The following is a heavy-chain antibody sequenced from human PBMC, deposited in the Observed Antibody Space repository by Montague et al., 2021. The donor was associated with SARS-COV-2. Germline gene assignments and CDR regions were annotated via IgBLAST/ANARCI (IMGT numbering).Heavy chain of an antibody. D-gene: IGHD3-9*01. J-gene: IGHJ6*02. CDR2: IYSGGST. V-gene: IGHV3-53*04. Sequence: SLRLSCAASGFTVSSNYMSWVRQAPGKGLEWVSVIYSGGSTYYADSVKGRFTISRHNSKNTLYLQMNSLRAEDTAVYYCARAFFLTGSNPGDPRYYYYYGMDVWGQGTTVTVSS. CDR1: GFTVSSNY. CDR3: ARAFFLTGSNPGDPRYYYYYGMDV.